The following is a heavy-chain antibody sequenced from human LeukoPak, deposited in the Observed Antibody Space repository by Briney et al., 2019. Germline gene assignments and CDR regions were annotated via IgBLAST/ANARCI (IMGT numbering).Heavy chain of an antibody. CDR1: GSTFTTYY. D-gene: IGHD6-25*01. Sequence: ASVKVSCKASGSTFTTYYSHWVRQAPGQGLEWVGIINPSGGTTSYALKFQGRVTMTRDTSTSTVYMELSSLRSEDTAVYYCARTIAAGTRDAFNIWGQGTMVTVSS. V-gene: IGHV1-46*01. J-gene: IGHJ3*02. CDR2: INPSGGTT. CDR3: ARTIAAGTRDAFNI.